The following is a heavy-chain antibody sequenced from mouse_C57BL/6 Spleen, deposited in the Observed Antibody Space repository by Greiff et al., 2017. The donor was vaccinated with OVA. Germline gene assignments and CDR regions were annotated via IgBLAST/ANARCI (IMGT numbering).Heavy chain of an antibody. D-gene: IGHD4-1*01. V-gene: IGHV1-50*01. CDR3: ASNWGDYFDY. J-gene: IGHJ2*01. Sequence: VQLQQSGAELVKPGASVKLSCKASGYTFTSYWMQWVKQRPGQGLEWIGEIDPSDSYTNYNQKFKGKATLTVDTSSSTAYMQLSSLTSEDSAVYYCASNWGDYFDYWGQGTTLTVSS. CDR1: GYTFTSYW. CDR2: IDPSDSYT.